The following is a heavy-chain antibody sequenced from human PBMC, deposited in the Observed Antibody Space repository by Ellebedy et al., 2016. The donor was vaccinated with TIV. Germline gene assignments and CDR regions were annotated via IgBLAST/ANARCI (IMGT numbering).Heavy chain of an antibody. D-gene: IGHD4-23*01. Sequence: PGGSLRLSCAASGFTFSPYAMAGVRQAPGKGLEWVSGIGGSGSQKYADSVKGRFTISRDSSKNTLYLQMNSLRAEDTAVYYCTRDAAGNGGKLDYWGQGALVTVSS. J-gene: IGHJ4*02. CDR2: IGGSGSQ. CDR1: GFTFSPYA. V-gene: IGHV3-23*01. CDR3: TRDAAGNGGKLDY.